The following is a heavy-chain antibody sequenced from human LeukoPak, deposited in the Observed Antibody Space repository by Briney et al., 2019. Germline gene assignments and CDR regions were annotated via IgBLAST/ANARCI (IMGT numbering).Heavy chain of an antibody. CDR3: AKDRGDTSSPPFDY. Sequence: GASLRLSCAASGFTFTSYAMSWVRQAPGKGLEWVSAISGSGGSTYYTDSVKGRFTISRDNSKNTLYLQMNSLRAEDTALYCAKDRGDTSSPPFDYWGQGTLVTISS. CDR2: ISGSGGST. J-gene: IGHJ4*02. CDR1: GFTFTSYA. D-gene: IGHD2-2*01. V-gene: IGHV3-23*01.